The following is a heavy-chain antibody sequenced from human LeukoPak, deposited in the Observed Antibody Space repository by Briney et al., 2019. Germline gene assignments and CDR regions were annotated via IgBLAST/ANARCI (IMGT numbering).Heavy chain of an antibody. CDR1: GGSLSGYY. CDR2: INHSGST. D-gene: IGHD2/OR15-2a*01. J-gene: IGHJ6*02. V-gene: IGHV4-34*01. CDR3: ARGPGYYGLPYYYGMDV. Sequence: SETLSLTCAVYGGSLSGYYWSWIRQPPGKGLEWIGEINHSGSTNYNPSLKSRVTISVDTSKNQFSLKLSSVTAADTAVYYCARGPGYYGLPYYYGMDVWGQGTTVTVSS.